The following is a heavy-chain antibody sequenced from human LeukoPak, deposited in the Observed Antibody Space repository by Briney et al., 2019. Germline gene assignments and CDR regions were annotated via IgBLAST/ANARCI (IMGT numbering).Heavy chain of an antibody. CDR3: ARVAHERRYFDWLLSFQFYPYFDY. CDR2: ISAYNGNT. CDR1: GYTFNTYG. Sequence: VASVKVSCKASGYTFNTYGISWVRQAPGQGLEWMGWISAYNGNTNYAQKLQGRVTMTTDTSTSTAYMELRSLRSDDTAVYYCARVAHERRYFDWLLSFQFYPYFDYWGQGTLVTVSS. J-gene: IGHJ4*02. D-gene: IGHD3-9*01. V-gene: IGHV1-18*01.